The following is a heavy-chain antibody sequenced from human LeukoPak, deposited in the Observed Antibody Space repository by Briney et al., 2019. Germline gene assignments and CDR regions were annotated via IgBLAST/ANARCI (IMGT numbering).Heavy chain of an antibody. V-gene: IGHV3-72*01. CDR3: VAMLRGVGY. J-gene: IGHJ4*02. D-gene: IGHD3-10*01. CDR2: IRNKVNSHTT. CDR1: GFTFSDHY. Sequence: PGGSLRLSCAASGFTFSDHYMDWVRQAPGKGLEWVGRIRNKVNSHTTEYSASVKDRFTISRDDSTNSVYLQMNSLKTEDTAVYYCVAMLRGVGYWGQGTLVTVSS.